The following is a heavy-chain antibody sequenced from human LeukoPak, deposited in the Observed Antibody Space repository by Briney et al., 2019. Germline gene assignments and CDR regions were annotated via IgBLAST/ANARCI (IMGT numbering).Heavy chain of an antibody. J-gene: IGHJ4*02. V-gene: IGHV4-59*01. CDR2: VYYSGGT. CDR1: GGSISTYY. Sequence: PSETLSLTCSVSGGSISTYYWTWIRQPPGKGLEWIGYVYYSGGTNYNPSLKGRVTISVDTSNNQFSLKLNSVTAADTAVYYCARESCGYNYFDSWGQGTLVTVSS. D-gene: IGHD1-1*01. CDR3: ARESCGYNYFDS.